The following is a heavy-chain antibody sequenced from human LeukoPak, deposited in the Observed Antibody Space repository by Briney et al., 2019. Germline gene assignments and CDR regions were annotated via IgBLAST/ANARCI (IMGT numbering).Heavy chain of an antibody. CDR1: GFTFSSYG. V-gene: IGHV3-33*06. J-gene: IGHJ4*02. D-gene: IGHD3-10*01. CDR2: IWYDGSNK. CDR3: AKGPAGYFDY. Sequence: GGSLRLSCAASGFTFSSYGMHWVRQAPGKGLEWVAVIWYDGSNKYYADSVKGRFTISGDNSKNTLYLQMNSLRAEDTAVYYCAKGPAGYFDYWGQGTLVTVSP.